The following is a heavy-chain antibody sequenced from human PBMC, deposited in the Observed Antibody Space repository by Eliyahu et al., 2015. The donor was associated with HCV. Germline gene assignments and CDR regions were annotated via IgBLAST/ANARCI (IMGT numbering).Heavy chain of an antibody. CDR1: GFTFTSSA. CDR2: IVVGSGNT. J-gene: IGHJ4*02. D-gene: IGHD3-22*01. Sequence: QMQLVQSGPEVKKPGTSVKVSCKASGFTFTSSAVLWVRQARGQRLEWIGWIVVGSGNTNYAQKFQERVTITRDMSTSTAYMELSSLRSEDTAVYYCAAERGSYYDSSGYYFYWGQGTLVTVSS. CDR3: AAERGSYYDSSGYYFY. V-gene: IGHV1-58*01.